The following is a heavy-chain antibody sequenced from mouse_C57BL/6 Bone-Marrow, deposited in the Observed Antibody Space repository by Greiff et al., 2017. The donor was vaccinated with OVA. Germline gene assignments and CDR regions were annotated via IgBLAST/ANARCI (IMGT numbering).Heavy chain of an antibody. J-gene: IGHJ3*01. Sequence: QVQLQQSGAELVRPGASVTLSCKASGYTFTDYEMHWVKQTPVHGLEWIGAIDPETGGTAYNQKFKGKAILTADKSSSTAYMELRSLTSEDSAVYYCTRWGDYDERLAYWGQGTLVTVSA. V-gene: IGHV1-15*01. CDR3: TRWGDYDERLAY. D-gene: IGHD2-4*01. CDR2: IDPETGGT. CDR1: GYTFTDYE.